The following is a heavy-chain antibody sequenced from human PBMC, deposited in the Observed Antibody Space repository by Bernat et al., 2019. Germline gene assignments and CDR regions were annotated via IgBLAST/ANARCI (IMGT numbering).Heavy chain of an antibody. Sequence: QVQLQESGPGLVKPSETLSLTCTVSGGPISSYYWSWIRQPPGKGLEWIGYIYYSGSTNYNPSLKSRVTISVDTSKNQFSLKLSSVTAADTAVYYCARGVVVARAFDIWGQGTMVTVSS. D-gene: IGHD2-15*01. CDR1: GGPISSYY. CDR2: IYYSGST. V-gene: IGHV4-59*01. J-gene: IGHJ3*02. CDR3: ARGVVVARAFDI.